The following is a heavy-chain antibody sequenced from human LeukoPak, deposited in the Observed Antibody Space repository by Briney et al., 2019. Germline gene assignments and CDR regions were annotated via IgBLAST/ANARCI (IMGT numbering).Heavy chain of an antibody. D-gene: IGHD4-23*01. Sequence: GGSLRLSCAASGFTFSNYALHWVRQAPGKGLEWVALISYDGSNKYYADSVKGRFTISRDNARNSLYLQMNSLRAEDTAVYFCARDGDTVLTRGYYYYLVVWGKGTTVTVPS. V-gene: IGHV3-30*04. J-gene: IGHJ6*03. CDR2: ISYDGSNK. CDR1: GFTFSNYA. CDR3: ARDGDTVLTRGYYYYLVV.